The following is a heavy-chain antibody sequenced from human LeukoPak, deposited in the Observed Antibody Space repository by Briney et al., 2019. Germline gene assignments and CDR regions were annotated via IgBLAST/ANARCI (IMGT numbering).Heavy chain of an antibody. V-gene: IGHV3-30*18. D-gene: IGHD3-10*01. Sequence: GGSLRLSCAASGFTFSSYGMHWVRQAPGKGLEWVAVISYDGSNKYYADSVKGRFTISRDNSKNTLYLQMNSLRAEDTVVYYCAKESQRVRGVNPHFDYWGQGTLVTVSS. CDR3: AKESQRVRGVNPHFDY. CDR2: ISYDGSNK. J-gene: IGHJ4*02. CDR1: GFTFSSYG.